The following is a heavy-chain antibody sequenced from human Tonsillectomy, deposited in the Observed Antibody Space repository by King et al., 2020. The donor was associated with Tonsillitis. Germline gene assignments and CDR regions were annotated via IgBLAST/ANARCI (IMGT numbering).Heavy chain of an antibody. Sequence: VQLVESGAEVKKPGASVKVSCKASGYTFTSYGISWVRQAPGQGLEWMGWISAYNGNTNYAQKLQGRVTMTTDTSTSRAYMELRSLRSDDTAVYYCARVPGNDFWSGYIRYWGQGTLVTVSS. J-gene: IGHJ4*02. D-gene: IGHD3-3*01. CDR2: ISAYNGNT. CDR1: GYTFTSYG. CDR3: ARVPGNDFWSGYIRY. V-gene: IGHV1-18*04.